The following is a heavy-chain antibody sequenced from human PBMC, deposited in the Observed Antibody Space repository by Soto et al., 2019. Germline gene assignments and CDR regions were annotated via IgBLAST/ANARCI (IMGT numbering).Heavy chain of an antibody. V-gene: IGHV4-31*03. J-gene: IGHJ5*02. Sequence: SETLSLTCTVSGGSISSGGYYWSWIRQHPVMGLVWIGYIYYSGSTYYNPSLKSRVTISVDTSKNQFSLKLSSVTAADTAVYYCARGAYDSSEYNWFDPWGQGTLVTVSS. D-gene: IGHD3-22*01. CDR3: ARGAYDSSEYNWFDP. CDR1: GGSISSGGYY. CDR2: IYYSGST.